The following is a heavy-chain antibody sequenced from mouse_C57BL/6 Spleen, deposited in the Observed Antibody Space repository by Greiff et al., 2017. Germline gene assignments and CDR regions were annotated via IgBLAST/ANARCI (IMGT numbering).Heavy chain of an antibody. J-gene: IGHJ4*01. CDR3: ARWITTVVEDYAMDY. CDR1: GYTFTSYW. D-gene: IGHD1-1*01. Sequence: QVQLQQPGTELVKPGASVKLSCKASGYTFTSYWMHWVKQRPGQGLEWIGNINPSNGGTNYNEKFKSKATLTVDKSSSTAYMQLSSLTSEDSAVXYCARWITTVVEDYAMDYWGQGTSVTVSS. CDR2: INPSNGGT. V-gene: IGHV1-53*01.